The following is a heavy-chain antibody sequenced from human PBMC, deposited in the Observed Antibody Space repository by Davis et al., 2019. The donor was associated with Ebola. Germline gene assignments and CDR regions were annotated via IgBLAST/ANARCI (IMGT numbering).Heavy chain of an antibody. J-gene: IGHJ5*02. CDR3: ARGRQMGWFDP. V-gene: IGHV4-61*05. D-gene: IGHD5-24*01. Sequence: GSLRLSCTVSGGSISSSSYYWGWIRQPPGKGLEWIGYIYYSGSTNYNPSLKSRVTISVDTSKNQFSLKLSSVTAADTAVYYCARGRQMGWFDPWGQGTLVTVSS. CDR2: IYYSGST. CDR1: GGSISSSSYY.